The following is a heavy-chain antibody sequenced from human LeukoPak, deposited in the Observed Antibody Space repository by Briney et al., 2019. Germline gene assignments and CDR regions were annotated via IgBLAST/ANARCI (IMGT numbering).Heavy chain of an antibody. Sequence: PSETLSLTCTVYGGSISGYYWSWIRQPPGNGLEWIGYINYSGRTNYNPSLKSRVTISVDTSKNQLSLNLSSVTAADTAVYYCARNKAYYGSNAFDIWGQGTMVTVSS. CDR1: GGSISGYY. V-gene: IGHV4-59*01. CDR3: ARNKAYYGSNAFDI. J-gene: IGHJ3*02. D-gene: IGHD2/OR15-2a*01. CDR2: INYSGRT.